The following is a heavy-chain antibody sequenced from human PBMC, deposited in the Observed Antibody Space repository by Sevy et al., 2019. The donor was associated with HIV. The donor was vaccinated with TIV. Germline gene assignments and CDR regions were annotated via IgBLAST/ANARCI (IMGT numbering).Heavy chain of an antibody. CDR2: MNPNTDQT. Sequence: ASVKVSCKASGYTFTALDINWVRQATGQGLEWMGWMNPNTDQTDYSQRFQGRVTMTRDTSISTAYMELHSLRSDDTAIYYCARGIAAGVDYWGQGTQVTVSS. D-gene: IGHD6-13*01. J-gene: IGHJ4*02. CDR3: ARGIAAGVDY. V-gene: IGHV1-8*01. CDR1: GYTFTALD.